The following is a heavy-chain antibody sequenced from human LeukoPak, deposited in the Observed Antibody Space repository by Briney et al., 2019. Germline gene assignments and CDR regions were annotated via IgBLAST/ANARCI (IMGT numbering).Heavy chain of an antibody. Sequence: SETLSLTCTVSGGSISGYYWSWIRQPPGKGLEWIGYIYSSGTTNYNPSLKSRVTISVDTSKNQLSLKLTSVTAADTVVFYCARDRTDASGWYYFDHWGQGALVTVSS. CDR2: IYSSGTT. CDR1: GGSISGYY. V-gene: IGHV4-59*01. D-gene: IGHD6-19*01. CDR3: ARDRTDASGWYYFDH. J-gene: IGHJ4*02.